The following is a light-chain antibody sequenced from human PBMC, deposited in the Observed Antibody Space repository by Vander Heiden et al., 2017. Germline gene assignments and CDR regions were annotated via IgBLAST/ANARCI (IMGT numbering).Light chain of an antibody. CDR1: QRISSW. V-gene: IGKV1-5*03. Sequence: DIQTTQSPSTLSASVGDRVTITCRASQRISSWLAWYQQKPGKAPKLLMYKASSLETGIPSRFSGSGSGTEFTLTISSLRPDDFATYYCQQYNYYYTFGQGTKVEIK. CDR2: KAS. CDR3: QQYNYYYT. J-gene: IGKJ1*01.